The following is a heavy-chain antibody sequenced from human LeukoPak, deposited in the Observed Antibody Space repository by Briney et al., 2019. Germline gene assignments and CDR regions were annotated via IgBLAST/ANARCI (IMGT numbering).Heavy chain of an antibody. Sequence: SETLSLTCTASGGSISSYYWSWIRQPPEKGLEWIGYIYYSGSTNYNPSLKSRVTISVDTSKNQFSLKLSSVTAADTAVYYCARYQVPAAFDYWGQGTMVTVSS. CDR1: GGSISSYY. V-gene: IGHV4-59*01. CDR3: ARYQVPAAFDY. CDR2: IYYSGST. D-gene: IGHD2-2*01. J-gene: IGHJ4*03.